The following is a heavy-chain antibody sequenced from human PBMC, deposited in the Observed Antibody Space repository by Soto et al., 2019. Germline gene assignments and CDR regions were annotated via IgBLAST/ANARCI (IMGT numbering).Heavy chain of an antibody. CDR2: ISAYNGNT. Sequence: ASVKVSCKASGYTFTSYGISWVRQAPGQGLEWMGWISAYNGNTNYAQKLQGRVTMTRDTSTSTVYMELSSLRSEDTAVYYCARVLNGWTYYYYYGMDVWGQGTTVTVSS. CDR3: ARVLNGWTYYYYYGMDV. CDR1: GYTFTSYG. J-gene: IGHJ6*02. D-gene: IGHD2-15*01. V-gene: IGHV1-18*01.